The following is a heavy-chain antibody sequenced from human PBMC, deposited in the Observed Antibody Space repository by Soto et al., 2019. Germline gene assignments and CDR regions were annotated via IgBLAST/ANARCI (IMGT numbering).Heavy chain of an antibody. CDR2: ISGSGGST. CDR3: AKDLSQVVARAATLFDY. J-gene: IGHJ4*02. V-gene: IGHV3-23*01. D-gene: IGHD2-15*01. CDR1: GFTFSSYA. Sequence: GGSLRLSCAASGFTFSSYAMSWVRQAPGKGLEWVSAISGSGGSTYYADSVKGRFTISRDNSKNTLYLQMNSLRAEDTAVYYCAKDLSQVVARAATLFDYWGQGTLVTVSS.